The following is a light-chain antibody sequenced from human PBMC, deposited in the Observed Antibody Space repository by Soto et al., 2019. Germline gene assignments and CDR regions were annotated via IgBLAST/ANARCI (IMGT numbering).Light chain of an antibody. CDR2: EVS. Sequence: QSLLTQPASVSGSPGQSITISCTGTHSDVGSYNLVSWYQQHPGKAPKVIIYEVSERPSGVSDRFSGSKSGNTASLMISGLQAEDEAGYYCCSYAGSTTQTYVFGSGTKVTVL. V-gene: IGLV2-23*02. J-gene: IGLJ1*01. CDR3: CSYAGSTTQTYV. CDR1: HSDVGSYNL.